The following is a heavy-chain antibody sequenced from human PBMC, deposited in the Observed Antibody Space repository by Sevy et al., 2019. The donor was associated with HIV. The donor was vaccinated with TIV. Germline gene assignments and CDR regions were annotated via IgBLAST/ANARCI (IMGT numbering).Heavy chain of an antibody. J-gene: IGHJ4*02. D-gene: IGHD3-9*01. V-gene: IGHV4-39*01. CDR3: ARLGGLRFFDWSSLNYFDY. CDR1: GGSISSSTYY. Sequence: SETLSLTCSVSGGSISSSTYYWGWIRQPPGRGLEWIGSVYFTGSTYYNPSLKSRVTISVDTSKIEFSLKVNSVTAADTAVYYCARLGGLRFFDWSSLNYFDYWGQGTLVTVSS. CDR2: VYFTGST.